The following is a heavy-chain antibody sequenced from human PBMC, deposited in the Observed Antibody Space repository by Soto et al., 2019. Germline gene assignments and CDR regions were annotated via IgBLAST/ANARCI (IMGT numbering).Heavy chain of an antibody. CDR2: ISSSSSYI. V-gene: IGHV3-21*01. CDR3: ARDQDDILTGYYDY. D-gene: IGHD3-9*01. J-gene: IGHJ4*02. CDR1: GFTFSSYS. Sequence: GGSLRLSCAASGFTFSSYSMNWVRQAPGKGLEWVSSISSSSSYIYYADSVKGRFTISRDNAKNSLYLQMNSLRAEDTAVYYCARDQDDILTGYYDYWGQGTLVTVSS.